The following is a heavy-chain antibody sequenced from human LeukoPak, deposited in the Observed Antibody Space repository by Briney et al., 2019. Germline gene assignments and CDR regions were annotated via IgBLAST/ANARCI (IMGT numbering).Heavy chain of an antibody. CDR2: TSYTGST. Sequence: PSETLSLTCTVSGGSISSGSHYWSWIRQPPGKGLEWIGYTSYTGSTYYYPSLKSRLTISVDTSENQFSLKLSSVTAADTAVYYCARAPETYNFGPLESWGQGTPVTVSS. J-gene: IGHJ5*02. CDR1: GGSISSGSHY. D-gene: IGHD1-20*01. CDR3: ARAPETYNFGPLES. V-gene: IGHV4-31*03.